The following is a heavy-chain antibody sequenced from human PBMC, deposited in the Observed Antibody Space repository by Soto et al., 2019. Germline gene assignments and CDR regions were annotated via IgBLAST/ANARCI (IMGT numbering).Heavy chain of an antibody. J-gene: IGHJ4*02. CDR3: ASQFSSSWWPRHFDY. D-gene: IGHD6-13*01. CDR1: GFTFSSYC. CDR2: IKQDGSEK. V-gene: IGHV3-7*01. Sequence: EVQLVESGGSLVHPGGSLRLSCAASGFTFSSYCMSWVRQAPGKGLEWVANIKQDGSEKNYVDSVEGRFTISRDNAKNSQALQMNSLRAEDTAVYYCASQFSSSWWPRHFDYWGQGTLVTVSS.